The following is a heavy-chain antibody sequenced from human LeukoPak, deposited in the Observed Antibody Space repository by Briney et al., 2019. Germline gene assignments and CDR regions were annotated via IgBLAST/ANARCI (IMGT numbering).Heavy chain of an antibody. CDR1: GYTLTELS. CDR3: ATGVITMSEFDY. D-gene: IGHD3-22*01. CDR2: FDPEDGET. J-gene: IGHJ4*02. Sequence: ASVKVPCKVSGYTLTELSMHWVRQAPGKGLEWMGGFDPEDGETIYAQKFQGRVTMTEDTSTDTAYMELSSLRSEDTAVYYCATGVITMSEFDYWGQGTLVTVSS. V-gene: IGHV1-24*01.